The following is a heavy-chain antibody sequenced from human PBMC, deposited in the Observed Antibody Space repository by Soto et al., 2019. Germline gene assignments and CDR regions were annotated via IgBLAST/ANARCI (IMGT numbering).Heavy chain of an antibody. D-gene: IGHD3-16*02. Sequence: QITLKESGPTLMKPTQTLTLTCTFSGFSLRTSGVGVGWIRQPPGKALEWLALIYWDDDKRYSPSLKSRLTITKDTSKNQGVLTRTNMDPVDTATYYCAHRRFTFGGDISADYWGQGTLVTVSS. V-gene: IGHV2-5*02. CDR1: GFSLRTSGVG. CDR2: IYWDDDK. J-gene: IGHJ4*02. CDR3: AHRRFTFGGDISADY.